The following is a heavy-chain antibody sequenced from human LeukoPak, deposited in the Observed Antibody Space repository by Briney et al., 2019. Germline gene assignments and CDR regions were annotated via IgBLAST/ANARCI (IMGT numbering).Heavy chain of an antibody. CDR1: GFTFSNYW. Sequence: GGSLRLSCEASGFTFSNYWMSWVRQAPGKGLEWVANIKQDGSEKYYVDSVKGRFTISRDNAKNSLYLQMNSLRAEDTAVYYCAREGYSSGWPDYWGQGTLVTVSS. V-gene: IGHV3-7*01. CDR3: AREGYSSGWPDY. J-gene: IGHJ4*02. D-gene: IGHD6-19*01. CDR2: IKQDGSEK.